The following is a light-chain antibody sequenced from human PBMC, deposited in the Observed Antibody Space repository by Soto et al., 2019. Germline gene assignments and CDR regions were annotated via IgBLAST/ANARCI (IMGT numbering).Light chain of an antibody. CDR3: QQYNSWPPIT. V-gene: IGKV3-15*01. Sequence: EILMTQSPGTLSVSPGERVTLSCRASRTVSNRLAWYQHKPGQAPRLLISGVSTGATGVPPRFSGSGSGTEFTLTVDSLQPEDIAVYYCQQYNSWPPITFGGGTKVDIK. CDR1: RTVSNR. J-gene: IGKJ4*01. CDR2: GVS.